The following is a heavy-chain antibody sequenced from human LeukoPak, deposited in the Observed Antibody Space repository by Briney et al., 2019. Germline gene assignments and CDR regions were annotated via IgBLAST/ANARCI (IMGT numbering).Heavy chain of an antibody. V-gene: IGHV1-2*02. CDR1: GYTFTGYY. CDR2: INPISGGT. J-gene: IGHJ4*02. CDR3: ARSIEMATITFDY. Sequence: ASVKVSCKASGYTFTGYYVHWVRQAPGQGLEWMGWINPISGGTNYAQKFQGRVTMTRDTSTSTVYMELSSLRSEDTAVYYCARSIEMATITFDYWGQGTLVTVSS. D-gene: IGHD5-24*01.